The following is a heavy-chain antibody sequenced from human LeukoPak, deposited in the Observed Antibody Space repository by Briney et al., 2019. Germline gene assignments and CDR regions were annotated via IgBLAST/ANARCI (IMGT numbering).Heavy chain of an antibody. CDR1: GGSISSCTYS. CDR3: ARDWNRYAY. V-gene: IGHV4-39*07. D-gene: IGHD1-1*01. J-gene: IGHJ4*02. CDR2: FSCSGST. Sequence: SETQSLTCSVSGGSISSCTYSWGWIRQPPGKGLERIGSFSCSGSTYYNPSLKSRVTISVDTSKSQFSLYMDSVTAADTAVYYCARDWNRYAYWGQGTLVTVSS.